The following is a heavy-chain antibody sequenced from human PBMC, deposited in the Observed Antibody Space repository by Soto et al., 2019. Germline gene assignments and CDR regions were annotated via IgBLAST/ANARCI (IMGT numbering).Heavy chain of an antibody. D-gene: IGHD5-18*01. CDR2: ISAYNGNT. J-gene: IGHJ5*02. V-gene: IGHV1-18*01. CDR3: ARALRYSYGLNWFDP. Sequence: ASVKVSCKASGYTFTSYGISWVRQAPGQGLEWMGWISAYNGNTNYAQKLQGRVTMTTDTSTSTAYMELRSLRSDDTAVYYCARALRYSYGLNWFDPWGQGTLVTSPQ. CDR1: GYTFTSYG.